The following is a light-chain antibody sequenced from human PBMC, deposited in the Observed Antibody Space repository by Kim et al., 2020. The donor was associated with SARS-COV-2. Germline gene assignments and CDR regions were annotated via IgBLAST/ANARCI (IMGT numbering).Light chain of an antibody. V-gene: IGKV3-15*01. J-gene: IGKJ2*01. Sequence: EILMTQSPATLSVSPGESATLSCRASQSVSSNLAWYQQKPGQVPRLLIYGASTRATGIPARFSGSGSVTEFTLTISSLQSEDFAIYYCQQYNNWPYTFGKGTKLEI. CDR3: QQYNNWPYT. CDR2: GAS. CDR1: QSVSSN.